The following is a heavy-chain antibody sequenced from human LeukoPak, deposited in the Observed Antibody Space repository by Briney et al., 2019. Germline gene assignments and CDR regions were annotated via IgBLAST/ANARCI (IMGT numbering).Heavy chain of an antibody. CDR2: ISSSGSTI. CDR3: ARLSSISSRDY. J-gene: IGHJ4*02. CDR1: GFTFSSYE. V-gene: IGHV3-48*03. Sequence: PGGSLRLSCAASGFTFSSYEMNWARQAPGKGLEWVSYISSSGSTIYYADSVKGRFTISRDNAKNSLYLQMNSLRAEDTAVYYCARLSSISSRDYWGQGTLVTVSS. D-gene: IGHD3-3*02.